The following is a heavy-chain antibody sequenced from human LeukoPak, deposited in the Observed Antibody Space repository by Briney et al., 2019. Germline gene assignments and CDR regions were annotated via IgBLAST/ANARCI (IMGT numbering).Heavy chain of an antibody. CDR2: ISGSGGTT. Sequence: PGGSLRLSCAASGFTFNNYAMSWVRQAPGKGLEWVSVISGSGGTTYYADSVKGRFTISRDSSKNTLYLQMNSLRAEDTAVYYCAKVSGGGLYYDGMDVWGQGTTVTVSS. V-gene: IGHV3-23*01. CDR3: AKVSGGGLYYDGMDV. D-gene: IGHD1-14*01. J-gene: IGHJ6*02. CDR1: GFTFNNYA.